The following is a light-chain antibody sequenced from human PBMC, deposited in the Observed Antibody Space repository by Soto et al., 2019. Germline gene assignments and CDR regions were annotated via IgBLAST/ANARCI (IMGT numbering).Light chain of an antibody. Sequence: EIVLTQSPGTLSLSPGERATLSCRASQSFSNNYLAWYQQKPGQAPRLLIYGVSSRATGIPDRFSGSGSGTEFTLTISSLQPDDVAAYYCQQYNSLGTFGQGTKVDIK. CDR3: QQYNSLGT. CDR1: QSFSNNY. J-gene: IGKJ1*01. V-gene: IGKV3-20*01. CDR2: GVS.